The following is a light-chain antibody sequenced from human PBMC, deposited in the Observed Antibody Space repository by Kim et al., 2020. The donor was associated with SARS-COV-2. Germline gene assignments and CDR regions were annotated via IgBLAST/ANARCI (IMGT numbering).Light chain of an antibody. CDR2: ADT. J-gene: IGLJ3*02. CDR3: QSYDSRLSGWV. CDR1: SANIGAGYD. V-gene: IGLV1-40*01. Sequence: QRVTVSRTGSSANIGAGYDVHWYQQLPGRAPKLLILADTRRPSGVPDRLSGSKSGTSASLAITGLQAEDEADYYCQSYDSRLSGWVFGGGTQLTVL.